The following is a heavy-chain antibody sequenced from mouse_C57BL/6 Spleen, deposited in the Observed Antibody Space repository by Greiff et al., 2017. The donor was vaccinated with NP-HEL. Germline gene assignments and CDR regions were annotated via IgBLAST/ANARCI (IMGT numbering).Heavy chain of an antibody. CDR2: INPNYGTT. CDR1: GYSFTDYD. D-gene: IGHD2-2*01. CDR3: ATSTMVTTKGNWVFDY. Sequence: EVQLQESGAELVKPGASVKMSCKASGYSFTDYDMNWVKQSNGKSLEWIGVINPNYGTTSYNEKFKGKATLTVDQSSSTAYMQLNSLTSEDSAVSYCATSTMVTTKGNWVFDYWGQGTTLTVSS. V-gene: IGHV1-39*01. J-gene: IGHJ2*01.